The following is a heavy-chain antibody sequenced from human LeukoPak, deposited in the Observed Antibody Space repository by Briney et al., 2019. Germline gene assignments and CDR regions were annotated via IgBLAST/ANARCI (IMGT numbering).Heavy chain of an antibody. J-gene: IGHJ4*02. CDR2: ISGSTSAV. D-gene: IGHD4/OR15-4a*01. V-gene: IGHV3-48*02. CDR1: GFTSTRYG. CDR3: ARRERQSANYYYFDY. Sequence: PGGSLRLSCAASGFTSTRYGMVWVRQAPGKGLEWVSYISGSTSAVYYADSVRGRFTISRDNAKNSLYLQMNSLRDDDTAVYYCARRERQSANYYYFDYWGQGTLVTVSS.